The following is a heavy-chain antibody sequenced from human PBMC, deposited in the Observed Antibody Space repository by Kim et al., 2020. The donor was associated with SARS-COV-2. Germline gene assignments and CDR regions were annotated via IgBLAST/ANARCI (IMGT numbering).Heavy chain of an antibody. J-gene: IGHJ4*02. D-gene: IGHD5-12*01. V-gene: IGHV3-21*01. Sequence: GGSLRLSCAASGFTFSSYSMNWVRQAPGKGLEWVSSISSSSSYIYYADSVKGRFTISRDNAKNSLYLQMNSLRAEDTAVYYCARDWRESCYDQPDPYYFYCCGQPTLVTVSS. CDR1: GFTFSSYS. CDR2: ISSSSSYI. CDR3: ARDWRESCYDQPDPYYFYC.